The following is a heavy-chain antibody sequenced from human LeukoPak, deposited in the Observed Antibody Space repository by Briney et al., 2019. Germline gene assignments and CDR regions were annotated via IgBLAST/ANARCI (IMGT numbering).Heavy chain of an antibody. CDR3: ARDRSHSWTFDY. D-gene: IGHD6-13*01. CDR2: ISYDGSEK. CDR1: GFTFRSSG. Sequence: GGSPRFSCAASGFTFRSSGMHWVRQAPGKGLEWVAVISYDGSEKYYADSVKGRFTISRDNSKNTLYLQMNSLRAEDTAVYYCARDRSHSWTFDYWGQGTLVTVSS. V-gene: IGHV3-30*03. J-gene: IGHJ4*02.